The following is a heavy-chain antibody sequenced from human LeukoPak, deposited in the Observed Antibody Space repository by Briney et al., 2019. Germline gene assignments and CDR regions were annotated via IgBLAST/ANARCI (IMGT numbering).Heavy chain of an antibody. Sequence: SETLSLTCTVSGGSASSGSYYWSWIRQPPGKGLEWIGYIYYSGSTNYNPSLKSRVTISVDTSKNQFSLKLSSVTAADTAVYYCARDGYSSSYYYYGMDVWGQGTTVTVSS. D-gene: IGHD6-13*01. V-gene: IGHV4-61*01. CDR2: IYYSGST. J-gene: IGHJ6*02. CDR1: GGSASSGSYY. CDR3: ARDGYSSSYYYYGMDV.